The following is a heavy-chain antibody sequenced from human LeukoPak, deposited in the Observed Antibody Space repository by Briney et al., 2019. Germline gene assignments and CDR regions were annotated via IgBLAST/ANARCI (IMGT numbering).Heavy chain of an antibody. CDR3: ARMVVPAKYYFDY. CDR1: GFTFSSYA. CDR2: ISYDGSNK. V-gene: IGHV3-30-3*01. Sequence: GRSLRLSCAASGFTFSSYAMHWVRQAPGKGLEWVAVISYDGSNKYYAGSVKGRFTISRDNSKNTLYLQMNSLRAEDTAVYYCARMVVPAKYYFDYWGQGTLVTVSS. D-gene: IGHD2-2*01. J-gene: IGHJ4*02.